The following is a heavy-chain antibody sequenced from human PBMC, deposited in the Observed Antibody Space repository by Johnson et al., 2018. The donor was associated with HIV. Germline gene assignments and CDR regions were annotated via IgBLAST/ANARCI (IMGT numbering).Heavy chain of an antibody. D-gene: IGHD3-16*02. CDR1: GFTFSSYA. CDR2: ISYDGSNK. J-gene: IGHJ3*02. CDR3: ARDSYDYVWGSYRHDAFDI. Sequence: VQLVESGGGVVQPGRSLRLSCAASGFTFSSYAMHWVRQAPGKGLEWVAVISYDGSNKYYADSVKGRFTISRDNSKNTLYLQMNSLRAEDTAVYYCARDSYDYVWGSYRHDAFDIWGQGTMVTVSS. V-gene: IGHV3-30*14.